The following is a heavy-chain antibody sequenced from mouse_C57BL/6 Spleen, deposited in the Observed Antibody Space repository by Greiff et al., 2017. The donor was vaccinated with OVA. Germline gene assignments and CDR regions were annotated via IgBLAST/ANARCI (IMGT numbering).Heavy chain of an antibody. CDR3: ARAGDGYAMDY. V-gene: IGHV5-4*01. CDR1: GFTFSSYA. D-gene: IGHD2-3*01. Sequence: EVQRVESGGGLVKPGGSLKLSCAASGFTFSSYAMSWVRQTPEKRLEWVATISDGGSYTYYPDNVKGRFTISRDNAKNNLYLQMSHLKSEDTAMYYCARAGDGYAMDYWGQGTSVTVSS. CDR2: ISDGGSYT. J-gene: IGHJ4*01.